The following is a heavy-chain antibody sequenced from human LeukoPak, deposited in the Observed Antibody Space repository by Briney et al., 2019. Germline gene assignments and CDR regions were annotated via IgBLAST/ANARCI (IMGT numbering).Heavy chain of an antibody. J-gene: IGHJ3*02. Sequence: SETLSLTCTVSGGSISNYYWSWIRQPPGKGLEWIGYVYYTGSTNYNPSLKSRVTISIDTSKIQFSLKLSSVTAADTAVYYCARRVATTGIYAFDIWGRGTMITVSS. V-gene: IGHV4-59*01. D-gene: IGHD1-1*01. CDR3: ARRVATTGIYAFDI. CDR1: GGSISNYY. CDR2: VYYTGST.